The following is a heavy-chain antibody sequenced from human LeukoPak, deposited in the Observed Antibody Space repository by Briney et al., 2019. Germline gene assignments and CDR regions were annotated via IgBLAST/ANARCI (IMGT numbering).Heavy chain of an antibody. CDR3: TRGSIAYYYMDV. J-gene: IGHJ6*03. CDR2: IYYSGST. V-gene: IGHV4-59*01. D-gene: IGHD3-22*01. Sequence: SETLSLTCTVSGGSISPYYWSWIRQPPGKGLEWIGNIYYSGSTNYNPSLKSRVTISVDTSKNQFSLKLSSVTAADTAVYYCTRGSIAYYYMDVWGKGTTVTISS. CDR1: GGSISPYY.